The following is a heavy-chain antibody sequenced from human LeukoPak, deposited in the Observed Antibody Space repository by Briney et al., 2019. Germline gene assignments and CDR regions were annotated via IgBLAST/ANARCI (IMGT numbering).Heavy chain of an antibody. V-gene: IGHV4-39*07. CDR3: ASIPPPYYYYMDV. J-gene: IGHJ6*03. CDR2: IYYSGST. D-gene: IGHD2-2*02. Sequence: SETLSLTCTVSGGSISSSSYYWGWIRQPPGKGLEWIGSIYYSGSTYYNPSLKSRVTISVDTSKNQFSLKLSSVTAADTAVYYCASIPPPYYYYMDVWGKGTTVTVSS. CDR1: GGSISSSSYY.